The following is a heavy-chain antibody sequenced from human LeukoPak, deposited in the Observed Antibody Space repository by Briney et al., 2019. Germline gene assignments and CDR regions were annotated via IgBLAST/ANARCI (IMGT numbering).Heavy chain of an antibody. D-gene: IGHD6-19*01. Sequence: SETPSLTCTVSGGSISSYYWSWIRQPPGKGLEWIGYIYYSGSTNYNPSLKSRVTISVDTSKNQFSLKLSSVTAADTAVYHCARRKWLVLDYWGQGTLVTVSS. J-gene: IGHJ4*02. CDR1: GGSISSYY. V-gene: IGHV4-59*01. CDR2: IYYSGST. CDR3: ARRKWLVLDY.